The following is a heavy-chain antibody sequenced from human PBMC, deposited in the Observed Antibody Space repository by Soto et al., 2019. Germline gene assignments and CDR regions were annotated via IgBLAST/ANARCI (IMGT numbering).Heavy chain of an antibody. V-gene: IGHV7-4-1*01. CDR2: FNSSTGNR. Sequence: ASEKVYCKASGYTFTSQAMNRVRQAPGQGLDRMVRFNSSTGNRTYAQGFRRRFVFALETTVCTAYLQIRSLHAEDTAVYYCARSRTYYDFTSVPQAWFDPSGHGGLVTVSS. CDR3: ARSRTYYDFTSVPQAWFDP. CDR1: GYTFTSQA. J-gene: IGHJ5*02. D-gene: IGHD3-3*01.